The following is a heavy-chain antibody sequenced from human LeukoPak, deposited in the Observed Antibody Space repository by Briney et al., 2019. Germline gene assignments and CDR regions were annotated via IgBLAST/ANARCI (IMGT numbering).Heavy chain of an antibody. J-gene: IGHJ4*02. CDR1: GYRFTSYW. D-gene: IGHD6-13*01. CDR3: ASWYSSSRRYFDY. CDR2: IYPGDSDT. V-gene: IGHV5-51*01. Sequence: GESLKISCKGSGYRFTSYWIGWVRQMPGKGLEWMGIIYPGDSDTRYSPSFQGQVTISVDKSISTAYLQWSSLKASDTAMYYCASWYSSSRRYFDYWGQGTLVTVSS.